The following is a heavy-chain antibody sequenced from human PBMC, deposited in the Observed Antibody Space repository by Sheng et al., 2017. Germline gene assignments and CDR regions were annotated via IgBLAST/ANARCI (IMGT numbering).Heavy chain of an antibody. CDR3: ARVKSSGWYVV. V-gene: IGHV1-2*02. CDR1: IHLHRLL. J-gene: IGHJ4*02. Sequence: QVQLVQSGAEVKKPGALSEGLLQGFWIHLHRLLYALGATGPWTRALSGWEWINPNSGGTNYAQKFQGRVTMTRDTSISTAYMELSRLRSDDTAVYYCARVKSSGWYVVWGQGTLVTVSS. D-gene: IGHD6-19*01. CDR2: INPNSGGT.